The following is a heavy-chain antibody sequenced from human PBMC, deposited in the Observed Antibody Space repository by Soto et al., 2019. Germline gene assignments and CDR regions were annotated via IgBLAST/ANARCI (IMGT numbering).Heavy chain of an antibody. Sequence: SETLSLTCAVYGGSLSGYYWSWIRQPPGKGLEWIGEINHSGSTNYNPSLTSRVTISVDTSKNQFSLKLSSVTAADTAVYHCARGQRDSCSLYEYNWFDPWGQGTLVTVSS. V-gene: IGHV4-34*01. J-gene: IGHJ5*02. CDR2: INHSGST. CDR3: ARGQRDSCSLYEYNWFDP. CDR1: GGSLSGYY. D-gene: IGHD6-13*01.